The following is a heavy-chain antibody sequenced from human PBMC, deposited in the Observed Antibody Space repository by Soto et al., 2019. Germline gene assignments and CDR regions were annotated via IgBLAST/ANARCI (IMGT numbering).Heavy chain of an antibody. J-gene: IGHJ4*02. D-gene: IGHD1-26*01. Sequence: GAVKVSCKASGDTFTGYYMHWVRQAPGQGLGWMGWIDPNSGGTDYAQKFQGRVTMTRGTSISTAYMELSRLRVDDTAVYYCARVMSGSYLGHGYYFDYWGQGTLVTVSS. CDR1: GDTFTGYY. CDR3: ARVMSGSYLGHGYYFDY. CDR2: IDPNSGGT. V-gene: IGHV1-2*02.